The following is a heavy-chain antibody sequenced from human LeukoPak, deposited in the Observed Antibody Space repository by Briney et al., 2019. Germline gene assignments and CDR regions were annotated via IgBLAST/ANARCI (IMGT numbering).Heavy chain of an antibody. Sequence: GGSLRLSCAASGFTFSSYGMHWVRQAPGKGLEWVAVIWYDGSNKYYADSVKDRFTISRDNSKNTLYLQMNSLRAEDTAVYYCARDNNYGDYGWGAFDIWGQGTMVTVSS. CDR3: ARDNNYGDYGWGAFDI. V-gene: IGHV3-33*01. D-gene: IGHD4-17*01. CDR2: IWYDGSNK. CDR1: GFTFSSYG. J-gene: IGHJ3*02.